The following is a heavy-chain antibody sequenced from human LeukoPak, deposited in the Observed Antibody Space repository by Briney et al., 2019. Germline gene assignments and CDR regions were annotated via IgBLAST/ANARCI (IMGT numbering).Heavy chain of an antibody. CDR3: ARATNFYYYYGMDV. J-gene: IGHJ6*02. V-gene: IGHV1-46*01. CDR2: INPSSGAT. Sequence: ASVKVSCKASGYTFTSYYIHWVRQAPGQGLEWMGIINPSSGATNYAQKFQGRVTMTRDTSTSTVYMELSSQRSEDTAVYYCARATNFYYYYGMDVWGQGTTVTVSS. D-gene: IGHD1-26*01. CDR1: GYTFTSYY.